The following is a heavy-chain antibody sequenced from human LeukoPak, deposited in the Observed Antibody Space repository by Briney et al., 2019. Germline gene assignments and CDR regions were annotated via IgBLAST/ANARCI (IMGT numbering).Heavy chain of an antibody. D-gene: IGHD6-13*01. J-gene: IGHJ4*02. V-gene: IGHV3-21*01. Sequence: PGGSLRLSCAASGFTFSKFAMTGVRQAPGKGLEWVSSIVGSSSTYYADSLKGRFTISRDNAKNSLYLQMNSLRAEDTAVYYCARIGAGSSRDYWGQGTLVTVSS. CDR2: IVGSSST. CDR1: GFTFSKFA. CDR3: ARIGAGSSRDY.